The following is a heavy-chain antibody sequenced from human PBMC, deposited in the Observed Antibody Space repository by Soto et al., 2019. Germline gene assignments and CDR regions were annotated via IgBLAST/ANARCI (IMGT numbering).Heavy chain of an antibody. CDR1: GGSISSYY. V-gene: IGHV4-59*01. CDR3: ARSGLGTTTPYY. J-gene: IGHJ4*02. Sequence: SETLSLTCTVSGGSISSYYWSWIRQPPGKGLEWIGYIYYSGSTNYNPSLKSRVTISVDTSKNQFSLKLSSVTAADTAVYYCARSGLGTTTPYYWGQGTLVTVSS. CDR2: IYYSGST. D-gene: IGHD4-4*01.